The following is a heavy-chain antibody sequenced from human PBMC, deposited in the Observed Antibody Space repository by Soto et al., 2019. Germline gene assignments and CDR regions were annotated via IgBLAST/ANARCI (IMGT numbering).Heavy chain of an antibody. V-gene: IGHV3-74*01. CDR3: SMSPRVGVRGGP. D-gene: IGHD3-16*01. Sequence: GGSLRLSCAASGFTFTNYWMHWVRQVPGKGLVWVSRIDGVGAGTSYSDSVRGRFTISRDNAENMLYLQMNSLRAEDTAVYYCSMSPRVGVRGGPWGQGTLVTVSS. CDR1: GFTFTNYW. CDR2: IDGVGAGT. J-gene: IGHJ5*02.